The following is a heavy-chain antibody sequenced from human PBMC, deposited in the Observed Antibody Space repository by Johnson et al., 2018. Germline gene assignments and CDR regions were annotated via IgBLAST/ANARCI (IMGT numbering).Heavy chain of an antibody. J-gene: IGHJ6*02. CDR2: IWYDGNNK. V-gene: IGHV3-33*01. CDR1: GFTFSSYG. D-gene: IGHD5-18*01. CDR3: ARARSWGIQLYYYYYGMDV. Sequence: QVQLQESGGGVVQPGRSLRLSCAASGFTFSSYGMHWVRQAPGKGLEWVAVIWYDGNNKYYADSVKGRFTISRDNSKHTLYLQMNSRRAGDTAVYYCARARSWGIQLYYYYYGMDVWGQGTTVTVSS.